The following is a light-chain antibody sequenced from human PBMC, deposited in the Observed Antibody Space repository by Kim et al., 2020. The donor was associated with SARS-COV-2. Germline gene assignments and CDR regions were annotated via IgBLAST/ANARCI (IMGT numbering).Light chain of an antibody. CDR2: DVS. J-gene: IGLJ2*01. CDR3: SSYTSSSTVV. CDR1: SSDVGGYNY. V-gene: IGLV2-14*03. Sequence: QSALTQPASVSGSPGQSITISCTGTSSDVGGYNYVSWYQQHPGKAPKLMIYDVSNRPSGVSKLFSGSKSGNTASLTISGLQAEDEDDYYCSSYTSSSTVVFGGGTQLTVL.